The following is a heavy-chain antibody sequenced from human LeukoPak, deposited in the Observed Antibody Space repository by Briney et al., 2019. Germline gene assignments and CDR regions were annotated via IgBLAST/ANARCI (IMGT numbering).Heavy chain of an antibody. V-gene: IGHV3-9*01. CDR2: ISWNSGSI. CDR3: AKGAMSSGLPFDY. CDR1: GFTFDDYA. J-gene: IGHJ4*02. D-gene: IGHD3-10*01. Sequence: GRSLRLSCAASGFTFDDYAMHWVRQAPGKGLEWVSGISWNSGSIGYADSVNGRFTISRDNAKNSLYLQMNSLRAEDTALYYCAKGAMSSGLPFDYWGQGTLVTVSS.